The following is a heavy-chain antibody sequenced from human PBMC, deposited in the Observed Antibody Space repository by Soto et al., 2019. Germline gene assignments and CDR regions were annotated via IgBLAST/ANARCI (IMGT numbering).Heavy chain of an antibody. Sequence: GGSLRLSCAASGFTFSSYSMNWVRQAPGKGLEWVSSISSSSSYIYYADSVKGRFTISRDNAKNSLYLQMNGLRAEDTAVYYCAAAYFSDSSSYSSFDYWGQGTLVTVSS. D-gene: IGHD6-13*01. CDR3: AAAYFSDSSSYSSFDY. CDR2: ISSSSSYI. J-gene: IGHJ4*02. CDR1: GFTFSSYS. V-gene: IGHV3-21*01.